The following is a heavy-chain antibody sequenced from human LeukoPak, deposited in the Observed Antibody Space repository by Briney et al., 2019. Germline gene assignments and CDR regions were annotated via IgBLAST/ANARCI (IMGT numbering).Heavy chain of an antibody. CDR3: ARDLSTYYYDSSARGEFDY. J-gene: IGHJ4*02. CDR1: GFTFSSYS. D-gene: IGHD3-22*01. Sequence: PGGSLRLSCAASGFTFSSYSMNWVRQAPGKGLEWVSSISSSSSYIYYADSVKGRFTISRDNAKNSLYLQMNSLRAEDTAVHYCARDLSTYYYDSSARGEFDYWGQGTLVTVSS. V-gene: IGHV3-21*01. CDR2: ISSSSSYI.